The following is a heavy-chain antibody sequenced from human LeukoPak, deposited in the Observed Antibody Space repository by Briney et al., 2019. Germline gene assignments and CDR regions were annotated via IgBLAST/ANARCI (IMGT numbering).Heavy chain of an antibody. CDR3: ARDVKYPLDI. Sequence: GGSLRLSCAASGFSFSAYWMRWVRQASGKGLEWVANINLDGSEKYYVDSVRGRFTISRDNAKNSLYLQMNSLRDEDAAVYFCARDVKYPLDIWGQGTMVTVSS. CDR1: GFSFSAYW. J-gene: IGHJ3*02. V-gene: IGHV3-7*01. CDR2: INLDGSEK. D-gene: IGHD2-2*02.